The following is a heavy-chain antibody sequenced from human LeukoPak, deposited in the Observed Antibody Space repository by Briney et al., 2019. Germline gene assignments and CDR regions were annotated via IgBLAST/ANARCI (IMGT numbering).Heavy chain of an antibody. J-gene: IGHJ4*02. CDR1: GGTFSSYA. CDR2: IIPILGIA. CDR3: ARDLPDNWNLGY. D-gene: IGHD1-20*01. Sequence: SVSVSCTASGGTFSSYAISWVRQAPGQGGEGMGRIIPILGIANYAQKVQGRVTITADKSTSTAYMELSSLRSEDTAVYYCARDLPDNWNLGYWGQGTLVTVSS. V-gene: IGHV1-69*04.